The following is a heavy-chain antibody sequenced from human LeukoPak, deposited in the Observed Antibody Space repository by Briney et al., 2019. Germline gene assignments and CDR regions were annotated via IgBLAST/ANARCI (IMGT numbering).Heavy chain of an antibody. J-gene: IGHJ4*02. Sequence: PGGTLRLSCAASGFTFSSYGMSWVRQAPGKGLEWVSAISGSGGSTYYADSVQGRFTISRDNSKNTLYLQMNSLRADDTAVYYCARVSGYNWNFDYWGQGTLVTVSS. CDR3: ARVSGYNWNFDY. D-gene: IGHD5-24*01. V-gene: IGHV3-23*01. CDR2: ISGSGGST. CDR1: GFTFSSYG.